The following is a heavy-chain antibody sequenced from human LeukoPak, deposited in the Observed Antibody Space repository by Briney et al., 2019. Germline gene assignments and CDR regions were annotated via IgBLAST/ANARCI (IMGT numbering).Heavy chain of an antibody. CDR2: INHSGST. V-gene: IGHV4-34*01. CDR3: ASGYCGGACQLGGVDM. D-gene: IGHD2-21*02. J-gene: IGHJ3*02. CDR1: GGSFSSYY. Sequence: PSETLSLTCAVYGGSFSSYYWSWIRQPPGKGLEWIGEINHSGSTNYNPSLKSRVTISLDTSGNQFSLKLSSVTAADTAVYYCASGYCGGACQLGGVDMWGQGTMVTVSS.